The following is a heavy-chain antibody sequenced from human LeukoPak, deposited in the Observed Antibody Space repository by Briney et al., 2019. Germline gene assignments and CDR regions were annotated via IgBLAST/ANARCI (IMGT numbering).Heavy chain of an antibody. J-gene: IGHJ4*02. D-gene: IGHD6-6*01. CDR3: ARDQRLYSSSSGDY. V-gene: IGHV7-4-1*02. CDR2: INTNTGNP. Sequence: GASVKVSCKASGYTFTTYAMNWVRQAPGQGLEWVGWINTNTGNPTYAQGFTGRFVFSLDTSVSTAYLQISSLKAEDTAVYYCARDQRLYSSSSGDYWGQGTLVTVSS. CDR1: GYTFTTYA.